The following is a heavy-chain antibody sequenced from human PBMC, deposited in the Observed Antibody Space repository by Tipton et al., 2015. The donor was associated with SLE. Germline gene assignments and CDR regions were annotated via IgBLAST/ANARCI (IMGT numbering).Heavy chain of an antibody. D-gene: IGHD2-2*01. CDR1: GGSISSYY. V-gene: IGHV4-59*01. Sequence: TLSLTCTVSGGSISSYYWSWIRQPPWKGLEWIGYIYYSGSTNYNPSLKSRVTISVDTSKNQFSLKLSSVTAADTAVYYCARVSRRWYCSSTSCPPWYFDLWGRGTLVTVSS. CDR2: IYYSGST. CDR3: ARVSRRWYCSSTSCPPWYFDL. J-gene: IGHJ2*01.